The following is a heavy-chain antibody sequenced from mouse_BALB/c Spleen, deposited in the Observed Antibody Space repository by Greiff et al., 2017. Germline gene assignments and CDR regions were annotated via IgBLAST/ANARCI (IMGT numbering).Heavy chain of an antibody. V-gene: IGHV6-6*02. Sequence: EVKVEESGGGLVQPGGSMKLSCVASGFTFSNYWMNWVRQSPEKGLEWVAEIRLKSNNYATHYAESVKGRFTISRDDSKSSVYLQMNNLRAEDTGIYYCTRDDGYYVRAMDYWGQGTSVTVSS. CDR2: IRLKSNNYAT. CDR3: TRDDGYYVRAMDY. CDR1: GFTFSNYW. J-gene: IGHJ4*01. D-gene: IGHD2-3*01.